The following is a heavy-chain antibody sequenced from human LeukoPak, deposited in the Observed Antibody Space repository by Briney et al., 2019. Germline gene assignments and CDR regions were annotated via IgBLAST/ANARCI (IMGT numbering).Heavy chain of an antibody. CDR3: ARTTEGGYTYDYFYYYYMDV. J-gene: IGHJ6*03. CDR2: IYYSGST. CDR1: GGSISSHY. D-gene: IGHD5-18*01. Sequence: SETLSLTCTVSGGSISSHYWSWIRQPPGKGLEWIGYIYYSGSTNYNPSLKSRVTISVDMSKNQFSLKLSSVTAADTAVYYCARTTEGGYTYDYFYYYYMDVWGKGTTVTISS. V-gene: IGHV4-59*11.